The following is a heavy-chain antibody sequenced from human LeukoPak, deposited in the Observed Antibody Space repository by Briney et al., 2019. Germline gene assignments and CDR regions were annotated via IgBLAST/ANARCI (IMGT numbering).Heavy chain of an antibody. Sequence: ASVKVSCKASGGTFSSYAISWVRQAPGQGLEWMGGIIPIFGTANYAQKFQGRVTITADESTSTAHMELSSLRSEDTAVYYCARQVVVVVAAPQNWFDPWGQGTLVTVSS. V-gene: IGHV1-69*01. J-gene: IGHJ5*02. CDR2: IIPIFGTA. CDR3: ARQVVVVVAAPQNWFDP. D-gene: IGHD2-15*01. CDR1: GGTFSSYA.